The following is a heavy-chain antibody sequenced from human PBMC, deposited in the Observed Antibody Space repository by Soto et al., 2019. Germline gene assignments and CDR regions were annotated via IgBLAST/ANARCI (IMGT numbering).Heavy chain of an antibody. D-gene: IGHD2-21*02. CDR1: GTTFSSYG. CDR2: IIPVLGTI. J-gene: IGHJ4*02. Sequence: QVQLVQSGAELKKPGSSVNVSCKASGTTFSSYGFNWVRQAPGQGLEWMGGIIPVLGTINYAQKFQERVTITADKSTSTVYMDLSSLRSEDTAVYYCARGTLFCGGDCYFDHWGLGTLVTVSS. V-gene: IGHV1-69*06. CDR3: ARGTLFCGGDCYFDH.